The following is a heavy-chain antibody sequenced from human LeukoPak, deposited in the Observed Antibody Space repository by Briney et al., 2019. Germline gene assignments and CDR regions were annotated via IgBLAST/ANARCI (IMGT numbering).Heavy chain of an antibody. CDR1: GDTFTSYY. Sequence: ASVKVSCKASGDTFTSYYMHWVRQAPGQGLEWMGIINPSGGSTSYAQKLQGRVTMTTDTSTSTAYMELRSLRSDDTAVYYCARSITMVRGVIYYYYYYMDVWGKGTTVTISS. V-gene: IGHV1-46*01. J-gene: IGHJ6*03. D-gene: IGHD3-10*01. CDR2: INPSGGST. CDR3: ARSITMVRGVIYYYYYYMDV.